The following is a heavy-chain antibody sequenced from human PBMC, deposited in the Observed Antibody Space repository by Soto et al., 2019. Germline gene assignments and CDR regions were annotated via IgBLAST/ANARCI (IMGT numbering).Heavy chain of an antibody. J-gene: IGHJ6*02. CDR1: GFTFTSSA. Sequence: ASVKVSCKASGFTFTSSAMQWVRQARGQRLEWIGWIVVGSGNTNYAQKFQERVTITRDMPTSTAYMELSSLRSEDTAVYYCARDGYIVVVPAAGDYYYYGMDVWGQGTTVTVSS. CDR3: ARDGYIVVVPAAGDYYYYGMDV. D-gene: IGHD2-2*01. CDR2: IVVGSGNT. V-gene: IGHV1-58*02.